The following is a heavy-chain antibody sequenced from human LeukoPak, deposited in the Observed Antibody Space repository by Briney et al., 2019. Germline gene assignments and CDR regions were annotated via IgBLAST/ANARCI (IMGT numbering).Heavy chain of an antibody. V-gene: IGHV3-21*01. D-gene: IGHD6-13*01. J-gene: IGHJ5*02. CDR1: GFTFSSYS. Sequence: PGGSLRLSCAASGFTFSSYSMNWVRQAPGEGLEWVSSISKNSGYIYYADSVKGRFTISRDNAKNSLYLQMNSLRAEDTAVYYCARPYSSSSNNWFDPWGQGTLVTVSS. CDR3: ARPYSSSSNNWFDP. CDR2: ISKNSGYI.